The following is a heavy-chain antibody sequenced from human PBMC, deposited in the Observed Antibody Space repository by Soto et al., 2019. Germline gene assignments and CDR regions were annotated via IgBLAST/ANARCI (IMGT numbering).Heavy chain of an antibody. D-gene: IGHD3-10*01. CDR3: AKAASGFVSTGSGYLDS. Sequence: GGSLRLSCEASGFTFDDYAMHWVRQAPGTGLEWVAGITWDSIFMDYADSVKGRFTISRDNAKNSLYLQMYSLRPDDTALYYCAKAASGFVSTGSGYLDSWGQGILVTVSS. J-gene: IGHJ4*02. V-gene: IGHV3-9*01. CDR1: GFTFDDYA. CDR2: ITWDSIFM.